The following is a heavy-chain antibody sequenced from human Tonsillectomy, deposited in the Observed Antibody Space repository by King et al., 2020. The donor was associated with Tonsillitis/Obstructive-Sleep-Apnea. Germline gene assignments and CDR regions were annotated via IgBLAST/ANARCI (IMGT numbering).Heavy chain of an antibody. CDR3: AREPWDSSGCYLAY. D-gene: IGHD3-22*01. J-gene: IGHJ4*02. Sequence: QLQESGSGLVKPSQTLSLTCAVSGGSISSGGYSGSWIRQPPGKGLEWIVYIYHSGSTYNNPSLKSGVTISVDRSKNHFSLKLSSVTAADTAVYYCAREPWDSSGCYLAYWGQGTLVTVSS. CDR2: IYHSGST. V-gene: IGHV4-30-2*01. CDR1: GGSISSGGYS.